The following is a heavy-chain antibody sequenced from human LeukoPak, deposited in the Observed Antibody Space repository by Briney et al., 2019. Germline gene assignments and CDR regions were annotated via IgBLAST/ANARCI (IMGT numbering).Heavy chain of an antibody. J-gene: IGHJ4*02. Sequence: GRSLRLSCAASGFTFSSYGMHWVRQAPGKGLEWVAVIGYDGSNKYYADSVKGRFTISRDNSKNTLFLQMNSLRADDTALYYRARDSTADLDYWGQGTLVTVSS. CDR1: GFTFSSYG. V-gene: IGHV3-33*01. CDR2: IGYDGSNK. D-gene: IGHD6-19*01. CDR3: ARDSTADLDY.